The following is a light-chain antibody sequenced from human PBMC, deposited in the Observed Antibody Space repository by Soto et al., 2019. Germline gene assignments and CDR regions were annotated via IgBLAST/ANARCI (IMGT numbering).Light chain of an antibody. V-gene: IGLV2-23*02. J-gene: IGLJ1*01. Sequence: QSVLTQPASGSGAPRESITISCTGTSSDVGSYNLVSWYQQHPGKAPKLMIYEVSKRPSGVSNRFSGSKSGNTASLTISGLQAEDEADYYCCSYAGRSTWVFGIGTKVTVL. CDR1: SSDVGSYNL. CDR2: EVS. CDR3: CSYAGRSTWV.